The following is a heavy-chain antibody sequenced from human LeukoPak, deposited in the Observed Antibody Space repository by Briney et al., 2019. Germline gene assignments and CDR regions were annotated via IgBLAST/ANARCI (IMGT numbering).Heavy chain of an antibody. J-gene: IGHJ4*02. CDR3: ARVEYSSSFAY. CDR2: IYYSGST. Sequence: TSETLSLTCTVSGGSISSYYWSWIRQPPGKGLEWIGYIYYSGSTNYNPSLKSRVTISVDTSKNQFSLKLSSVTAADTAVYYCARVEYSSSFAYWGQGTLVAVSS. V-gene: IGHV4-59*01. CDR1: GGSISSYY. D-gene: IGHD6-6*01.